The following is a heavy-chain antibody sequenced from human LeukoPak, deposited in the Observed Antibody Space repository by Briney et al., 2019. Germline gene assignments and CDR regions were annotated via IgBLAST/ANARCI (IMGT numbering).Heavy chain of an antibody. V-gene: IGHV4-59*01. CDR3: ARYSAGYSSSWYPDY. Sequence: PSETLSLTCTVSGGSISSYYWSWIRQPPGKGLEWIGYIYYSGSTNYNPSLKSRVTISVDTSKNQFSLKLGSVTAADTAVYYCARYSAGYSSSWYPDYWGQGILVTVSS. J-gene: IGHJ4*02. CDR1: GGSISSYY. D-gene: IGHD6-13*01. CDR2: IYYSGST.